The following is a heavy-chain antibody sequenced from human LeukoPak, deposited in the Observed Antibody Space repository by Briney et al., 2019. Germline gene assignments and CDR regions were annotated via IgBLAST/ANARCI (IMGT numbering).Heavy chain of an antibody. CDR1: GFTFSSYG. J-gene: IGHJ4*02. CDR3: AKADGAVAGDY. Sequence: GGSLRLSCAAPGFTFSSYGMHWVRQAPGKGLEWVAVISYDGSNKYYADSVKGRFTISRDNSKNTLYLQMNSLRAEDTAVYYCAKADGAVAGDYWGQGTLVTVSS. CDR2: ISYDGSNK. V-gene: IGHV3-30*18. D-gene: IGHD6-19*01.